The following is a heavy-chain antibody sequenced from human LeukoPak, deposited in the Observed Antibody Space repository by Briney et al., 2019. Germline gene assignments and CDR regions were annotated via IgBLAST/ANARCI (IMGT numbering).Heavy chain of an antibody. CDR3: ARHGSSGVVITNFDY. J-gene: IGHJ4*02. D-gene: IGHD3-3*01. V-gene: IGHV4-39*01. CDR2: MFYSGIT. CDR1: GGSISSSDYY. Sequence: SETLSLTCSVSGGSISSSDYYWGWIRQPPGKGLVWIGTMFYSGITYYSPSLKSRVTISVDTSKNQFSLKLSSVTAADTAVYFCARHGSSGVVITNFDYWGQGTLVTVSS.